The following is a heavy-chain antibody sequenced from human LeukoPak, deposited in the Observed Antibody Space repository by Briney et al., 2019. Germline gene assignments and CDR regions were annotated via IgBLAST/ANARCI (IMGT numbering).Heavy chain of an antibody. Sequence: SGGSPRLSCAASGFTFSSYWMYWVRQAPGKGLVWVSRINSDGSSTNYADSVKGRFTISRDNAKNTLYLQMNSLRAEDTAVYYRARDYSSSGDYFDYWGQGTLVTVSS. J-gene: IGHJ4*02. D-gene: IGHD6-13*01. CDR3: ARDYSSSGDYFDY. V-gene: IGHV3-74*01. CDR2: INSDGSST. CDR1: GFTFSSYW.